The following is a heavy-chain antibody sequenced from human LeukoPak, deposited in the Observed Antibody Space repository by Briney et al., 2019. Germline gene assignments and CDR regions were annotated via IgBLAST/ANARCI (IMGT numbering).Heavy chain of an antibody. CDR2: IRYDGSNK. CDR3: AREGPDCGGDCYYDY. Sequence: PGGSLRLSCAVSGFTFSSYGMHWVRQAPGKGLEWVAFIRYDGSNKYYADSVQGRFTISRDNYKNTLYLQMNSLRAEDTAVYYCAREGPDCGGDCYYDYWGQGTLVTVSS. J-gene: IGHJ4*02. V-gene: IGHV3-30*02. CDR1: GFTFSSYG. D-gene: IGHD2-21*01.